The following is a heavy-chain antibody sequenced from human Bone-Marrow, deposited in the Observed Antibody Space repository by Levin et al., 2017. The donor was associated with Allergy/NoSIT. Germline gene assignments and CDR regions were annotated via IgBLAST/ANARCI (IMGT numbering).Heavy chain of an antibody. J-gene: IGHJ4*02. V-gene: IGHV3-33*01. CDR1: GFTFSSYG. CDR2: IWYDGSNK. Sequence: LKISCAASGFTFSSYGMHWVRQAPGKGLEWVAVIWYDGSNKYYVDSVKGRFTISRDNSKNTLYLQMNSLRAEDTAVYYCARDLYYYDSSGYYGVSHWGQGTLVTVSS. D-gene: IGHD3-22*01. CDR3: ARDLYYYDSSGYYGVSH.